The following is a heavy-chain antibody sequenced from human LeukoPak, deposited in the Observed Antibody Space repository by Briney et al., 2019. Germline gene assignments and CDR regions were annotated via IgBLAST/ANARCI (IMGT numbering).Heavy chain of an antibody. CDR1: GFTLSDYW. Sequence: GGSLRLSCAASGFTLSDYWMHCVRQAPGKGLGWVSCINVDGSSTNYADSVKGRFTIARDNAKNTLYLEMNSLRAEDTAVYYCTRDRRSKGFDPWGQGTLVTVSS. CDR3: TRDRRSKGFDP. D-gene: IGHD6-6*01. CDR2: INVDGSST. J-gene: IGHJ5*02. V-gene: IGHV3-74*01.